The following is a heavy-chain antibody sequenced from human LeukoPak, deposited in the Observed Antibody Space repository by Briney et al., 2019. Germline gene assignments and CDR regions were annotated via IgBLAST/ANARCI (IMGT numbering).Heavy chain of an antibody. CDR2: MNPNSGNT. D-gene: IGHD2/OR15-2a*01. CDR1: GYPFTSYD. V-gene: IGHV1-8*01. CDR3: ARAISGGDPLWGYYYGMDV. Sequence: GASVKVSCKTSGYPFTSYDINWVRQATGQGLEWMGWMNPNSGNTGYAQKFQGRVTMTRNTSISTAYMELSSLRSEDTAVYYCARAISGGDPLWGYYYGMDVWGQGTMVTVSS. J-gene: IGHJ6*02.